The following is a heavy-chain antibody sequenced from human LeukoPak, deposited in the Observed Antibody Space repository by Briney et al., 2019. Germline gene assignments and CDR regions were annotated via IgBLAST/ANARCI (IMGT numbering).Heavy chain of an antibody. D-gene: IGHD3-10*01. CDR1: GGSISSYY. Sequence: SETLSLTCTVSGGSISSYYWGWIRQPAGKGLEWIGRIYTSGSTNYNPSLKRRVTMSVDTSKNQFSLKLSSVTAADTAVYYCARDRTHYGSGSYYNFYYFDYWGQGTLVTVSS. J-gene: IGHJ4*02. CDR3: ARDRTHYGSGSYYNFYYFDY. V-gene: IGHV4-4*07. CDR2: IYTSGST.